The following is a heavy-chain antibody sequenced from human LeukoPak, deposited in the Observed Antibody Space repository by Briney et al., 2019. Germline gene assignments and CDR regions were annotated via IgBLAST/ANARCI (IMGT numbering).Heavy chain of an antibody. J-gene: IGHJ4*02. Sequence: SVKVSCKASGGTFSSYAISWVRQAPGQGLEWMGGIIPIFGTANYAQKFQGRVTITADESTSTAYMELSSLRAEDTGVYYCARLPELPGFGDYWGQGTLVTVSS. D-gene: IGHD3-10*01. CDR3: ARLPELPGFGDY. CDR2: IIPIFGTA. CDR1: GGTFSSYA. V-gene: IGHV1-69*13.